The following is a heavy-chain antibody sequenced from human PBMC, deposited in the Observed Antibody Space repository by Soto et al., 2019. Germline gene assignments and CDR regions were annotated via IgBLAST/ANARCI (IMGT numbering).Heavy chain of an antibody. V-gene: IGHV3-48*01. CDR3: ASRSSGWYFDY. CDR2: ISSSSSTI. D-gene: IGHD6-19*01. Sequence: GGSLRLSCAASGFTFSSYSMNWVRQAPGKGLEWLSYISSSSSTIYYADSVKGRFTISRDNSKDTLYLQMISLRAEDTAVYYCASRSSGWYFDYWGQGTLVTVSS. CDR1: GFTFSSYS. J-gene: IGHJ4*02.